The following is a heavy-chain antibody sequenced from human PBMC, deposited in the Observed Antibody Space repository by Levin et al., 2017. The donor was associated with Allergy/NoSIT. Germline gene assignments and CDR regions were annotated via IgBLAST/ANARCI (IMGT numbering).Heavy chain of an antibody. V-gene: IGHV3-53*01. Sequence: PGGSLRLSCAASGFTVSSNYMSWVRQAPGKGLEWVSVIYSGGSTYYADSVKGRFTISRDNSKNTLYLQMNSLRADDTALYYCARGRPNWYFDLWGRGTLVTVSS. CDR1: GFTVSSNY. CDR2: IYSGGST. CDR3: ARGRPNWYFDL. J-gene: IGHJ2*01.